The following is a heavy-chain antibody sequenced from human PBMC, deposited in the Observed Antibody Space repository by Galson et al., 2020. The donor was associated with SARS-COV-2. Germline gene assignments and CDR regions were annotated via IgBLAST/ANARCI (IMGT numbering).Heavy chain of an antibody. CDR3: ARQGVNMIVLVTVPGWYFDL. CDR2: VYPSGTT. Sequence: SETLSLTCTVAGYSVSTTNYWGWVRQPPGRGLEWIGSVYPSGTTYYNQSLKSRVTISVDTSKNHFSLRLDSVTAADTALYYCARQGVNMIVLVTVPGWYFDLWGRGTLVTVSS. CDR1: GYSVSTTNY. J-gene: IGHJ2*01. V-gene: IGHV4-38-2*02. D-gene: IGHD2-21*02.